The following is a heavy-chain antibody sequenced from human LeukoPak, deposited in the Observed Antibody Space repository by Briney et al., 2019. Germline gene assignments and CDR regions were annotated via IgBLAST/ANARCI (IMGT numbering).Heavy chain of an antibody. D-gene: IGHD4-17*01. CDR3: ATYGDLTLFDY. V-gene: IGHV3-74*01. Sequence: GGSLRLSCAASGFTFSRYWMHWVRQAPGKGLVWVSRINRDGRSTSYADSVKGRFTISRDNAKNTLYLQMSSLRAEDTAVYYCATYGDLTLFDYWGQGTLVTVSS. CDR1: GFTFSRYW. J-gene: IGHJ4*02. CDR2: INRDGRST.